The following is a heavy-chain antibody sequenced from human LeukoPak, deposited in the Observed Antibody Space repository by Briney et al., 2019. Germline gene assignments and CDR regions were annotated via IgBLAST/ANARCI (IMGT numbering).Heavy chain of an antibody. CDR2: IHATGGS. CDR1: GAPIRNYY. CDR3: ARLGSYHDF. J-gene: IGHJ4*02. Sequence: SETLSLTCTVSGAPIRNYYWSWIRQTPEKGLEWMGYIHATGGSNYYPSLKSRLTVSIDTSRNQLTLKLTSVTAADTAVYFCARLGSYHDFWGQGALVTVSS. D-gene: IGHD1-26*01. V-gene: IGHV4-4*09.